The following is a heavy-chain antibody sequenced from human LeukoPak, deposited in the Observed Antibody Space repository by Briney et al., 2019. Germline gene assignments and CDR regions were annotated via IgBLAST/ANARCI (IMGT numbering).Heavy chain of an antibody. V-gene: IGHV4-31*03. CDR3: ARDYGGNSWLWAFDI. J-gene: IGHJ3*02. CDR1: GGSISSGGYY. Sequence: SETMSLTCTVSGGSISSGGYYWSWIRQHPGKGLEWIGYIYYSGSTYYNPSLKSRVTISVDTSKNQFSLTLSAVTAADTAVYYSARDYGGNSWLWAFDIWGQGTMVSVSS. CDR2: IYYSGST. D-gene: IGHD4-23*01.